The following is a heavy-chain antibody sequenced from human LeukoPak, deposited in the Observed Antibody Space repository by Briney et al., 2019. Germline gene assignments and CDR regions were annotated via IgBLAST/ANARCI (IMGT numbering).Heavy chain of an antibody. Sequence: ASVKVSCKASGYTFTNYDISWVRQAPGQGLERMGWISAYNGNTNSAQKLQGRVTMTTDTSTSTAYMEPRSLRSDDTAVYYCARKPSGGYGDYGQLDYWGQGTLVTVSS. D-gene: IGHD4-17*01. CDR3: ARKPSGGYGDYGQLDY. CDR1: GYTFTNYD. V-gene: IGHV1-18*01. J-gene: IGHJ4*02. CDR2: ISAYNGNT.